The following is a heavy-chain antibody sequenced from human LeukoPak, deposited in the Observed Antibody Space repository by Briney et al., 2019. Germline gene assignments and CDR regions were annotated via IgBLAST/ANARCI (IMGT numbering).Heavy chain of an antibody. Sequence: ASVKVSCKASGYTFTSYGISWARQAPGQGLEWMGWISAYNGNTNYAQTLQGRVTMTTDTSTSTAYMELRSLRSDDTAVYYCARGRPYCSSTSCYVNWFDPWGQGTLVTVSS. V-gene: IGHV1-18*01. CDR1: GYTFTSYG. CDR3: ARGRPYCSSTSCYVNWFDP. J-gene: IGHJ5*02. D-gene: IGHD2-2*01. CDR2: ISAYNGNT.